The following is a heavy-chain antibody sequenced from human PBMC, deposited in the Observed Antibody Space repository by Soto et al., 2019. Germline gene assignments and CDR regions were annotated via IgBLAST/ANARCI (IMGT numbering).Heavy chain of an antibody. V-gene: IGHV4-31*03. CDR3: ARVGGINWFDP. D-gene: IGHD3-16*01. J-gene: IGHJ5*02. Sequence: QVQLQESGPGLVKPSQTLSLTCTVSGGSISSGGYYWSWIRQHPGKGLEWIGYIYYSGSTYYNPSLQRRVTISVDTSKNLFSLKLSCVTAADTAVYYCARVGGINWFDPWGQGTLVTVSS. CDR1: GGSISSGGYY. CDR2: IYYSGST.